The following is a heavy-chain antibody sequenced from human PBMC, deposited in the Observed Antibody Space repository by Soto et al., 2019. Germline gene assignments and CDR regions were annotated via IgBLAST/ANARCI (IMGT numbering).Heavy chain of an antibody. V-gene: IGHV4-59*01. CDR3: ERGLLTTYYYGSGSSLNWFAP. J-gene: IGHJ5*02. CDR1: GGSISSYY. Sequence: SETLSLTCTVSGGSISSYYWSWIRQPPGKGLEWIGYIYYSGSTNYNPSLKSRVTISVDTSKNQFSLKLSSVTAADTAVYYCERGLLTTYYYGSGSSLNWFAPWGQGTLVTVSS. CDR2: IYYSGST. D-gene: IGHD3-10*01.